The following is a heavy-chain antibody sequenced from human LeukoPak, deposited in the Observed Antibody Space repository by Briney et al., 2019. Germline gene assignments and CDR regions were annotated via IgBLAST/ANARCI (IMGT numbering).Heavy chain of an antibody. CDR2: IKQDGSEK. Sequence: GGSLRLSCAASGFTFSSYWMSWVRQAPGKGLEWVANIKQDGSEKHYVDSVKGRFTISRDNAKNSLYLQMNSLRAEDTAVYYCARDLEGGYYDSSGFDYWGQGTLVTVSS. J-gene: IGHJ4*02. CDR3: ARDLEGGYYDSSGFDY. D-gene: IGHD3-22*01. CDR1: GFTFSSYW. V-gene: IGHV3-7*01.